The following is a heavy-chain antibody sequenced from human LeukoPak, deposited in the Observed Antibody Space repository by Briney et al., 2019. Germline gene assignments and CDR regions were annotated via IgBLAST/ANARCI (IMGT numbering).Heavy chain of an antibody. J-gene: IGHJ4*02. CDR2: ISSSSSPI. V-gene: IGHV3-48*01. CDR1: GFTFSSYS. Sequence: GGSLRLSCAASGFTFSSYSMNWVRQAPGKGLEWISYISSSSSPIYYADSVKGRFTIFRDNAKNSLYLQMNSLRAEDTAVYYCARDGSISWYYFDYWGQGTLVTVSS. D-gene: IGHD6-13*01. CDR3: ARDGSISWYYFDY.